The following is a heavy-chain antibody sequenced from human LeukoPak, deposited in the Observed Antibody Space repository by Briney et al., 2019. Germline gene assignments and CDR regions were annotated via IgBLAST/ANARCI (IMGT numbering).Heavy chain of an antibody. Sequence: PGGSLRLSCAASGFTFSNAWMSWVRQAPGKGLEWVGRIKRKSDGGTTDYAAPVKGRFTISRDDSTNTLYLEMNSLKTEDTAVYYCTTYDSSGYFYFDYWGQGTLVTVAP. D-gene: IGHD3-22*01. CDR1: GFTFSNAW. CDR3: TTYDSSGYFYFDY. CDR2: IKRKSDGGTT. J-gene: IGHJ4*02. V-gene: IGHV3-15*01.